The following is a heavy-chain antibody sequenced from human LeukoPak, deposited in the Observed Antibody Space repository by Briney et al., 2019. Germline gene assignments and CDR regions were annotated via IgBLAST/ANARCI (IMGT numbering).Heavy chain of an antibody. Sequence: SETLSLTCDVSGYSIRTGYYWSWIRQPAGKGLEWIGRIYTSGSTNYNPSLKSRVTMSVDTSKNQFSLKLSSVTAADTAVYYCARDPGYSYGPYYFDYWGQGTLVTVSS. V-gene: IGHV4-4*07. CDR3: ARDPGYSYGPYYFDY. CDR1: GYSIRTGYY. J-gene: IGHJ4*02. CDR2: IYTSGST. D-gene: IGHD5-18*01.